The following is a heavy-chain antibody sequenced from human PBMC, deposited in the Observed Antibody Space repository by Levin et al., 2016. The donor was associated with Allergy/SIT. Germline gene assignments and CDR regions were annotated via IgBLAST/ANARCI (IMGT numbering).Heavy chain of an antibody. V-gene: IGHV3-23*01. J-gene: IGHJ4*02. CDR3: AKGDIEEVPEFDY. CDR2: ISGSGGST. Sequence: WIRQPPGKGLEWVSGISGSGGSTYYADSVKGRFTISRDNSKNTLYLQMNSLRADDTAVYYCAKGDIEEVPEFDYWGQGTQVTVSS. D-gene: IGHD2-2*01.